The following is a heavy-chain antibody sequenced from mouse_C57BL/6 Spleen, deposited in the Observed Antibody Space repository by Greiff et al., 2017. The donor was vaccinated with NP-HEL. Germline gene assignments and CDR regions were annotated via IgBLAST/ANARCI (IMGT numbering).Heavy chain of an antibody. CDR2: IDPSDSET. CDR1: GYTFTSYW. V-gene: IGHV1-52*01. D-gene: IGHD1-1*01. Sequence: QVQLQQPGAELVRPGSSVKLSCKASGYTFTSYWMHWVKQRPIQGLEWIGNIDPSDSETHYNQKFKDKATLTVDKSSSTAYMQLSRLTSEDSAVYYCARDYGSSHQSWFAYWGQGTLVTVSA. CDR3: ARDYGSSHQSWFAY. J-gene: IGHJ3*01.